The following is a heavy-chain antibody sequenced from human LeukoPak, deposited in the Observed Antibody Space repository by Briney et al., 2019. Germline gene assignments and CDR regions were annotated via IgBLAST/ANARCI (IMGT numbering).Heavy chain of an antibody. Sequence: ASVKVSCKASGYIFTTYDIGWVRQATGQGLEWMGWLNPNSGNAGYAQKFQGRVTISRNTSISTAYMELSSLRSDDTAIYYCARRKFLGWFDPWGQGTLVTVSS. J-gene: IGHJ5*02. CDR3: ARRKFLGWFDP. CDR2: LNPNSGNA. D-gene: IGHD7-27*01. V-gene: IGHV1-8*03. CDR1: GYIFTTYD.